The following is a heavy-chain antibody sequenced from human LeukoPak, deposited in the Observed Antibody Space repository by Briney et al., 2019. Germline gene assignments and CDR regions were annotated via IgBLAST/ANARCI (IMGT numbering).Heavy chain of an antibody. D-gene: IGHD1-1*01. CDR3: AKDDATGTRSDAFDI. Sequence: GGSLRLSCAASGFTFSTYAMGWVRQAPGKGLGWVSAISGSGGSTYYAESVKGRFTISKDNSKNTLYLQMSSLRAEDTAVYYCAKDDATGTRSDAFDIWGQGTMVTVSS. CDR1: GFTFSTYA. CDR2: ISGSGGST. J-gene: IGHJ3*02. V-gene: IGHV3-23*01.